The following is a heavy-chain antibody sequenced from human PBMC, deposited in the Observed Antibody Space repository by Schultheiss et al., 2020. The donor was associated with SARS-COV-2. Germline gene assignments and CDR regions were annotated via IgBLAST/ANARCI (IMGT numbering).Heavy chain of an antibody. D-gene: IGHD3-16*01. Sequence: GGSLRLSCAASGFTFSSYGMHWVRQAPGKGLEWVAVIWYDGSNKYYADSVKGRFTISRDNSKNTLYLQMSSLKTEDTAVYYCARAPVRGGGGMDVWGQGTTVTVSS. J-gene: IGHJ6*02. CDR3: ARAPVRGGGGMDV. CDR2: IWYDGSNK. CDR1: GFTFSSYG. V-gene: IGHV3-33*01.